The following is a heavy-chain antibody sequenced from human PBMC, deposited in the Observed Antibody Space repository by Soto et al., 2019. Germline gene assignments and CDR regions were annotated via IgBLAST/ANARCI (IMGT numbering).Heavy chain of an antibody. CDR3: ARAFYDTNYYYGMDV. CDR2: IWYDGSNK. D-gene: IGHD3-22*01. V-gene: IGHV3-33*08. CDR1: GFTFSTYG. J-gene: IGHJ6*02. Sequence: GGSLRLSCAASGFTFSTYGMHWVRQAPGKGLEWVGVIWYDGSNKYYADSVKGRFTISRDNSKNTLYLQMNSLRAEDTAVYYCARAFYDTNYYYGMDVWGQGTTVTVSS.